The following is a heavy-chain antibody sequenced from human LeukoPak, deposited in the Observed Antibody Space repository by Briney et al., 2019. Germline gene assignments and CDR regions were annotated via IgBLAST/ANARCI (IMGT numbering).Heavy chain of an antibody. Sequence: SETLSLTCAVYGGSFSGYYWSWIRQPPGKGLEWIGEINHSGSTNYNPSLKSRVTISVDTSKNQFSLKLSSVTAADTAAYYCARGDRGSSWYLYWGQGTLVTVSS. CDR2: INHSGST. CDR3: ARGDRGSSWYLY. J-gene: IGHJ4*02. D-gene: IGHD6-13*01. CDR1: GGSFSGYY. V-gene: IGHV4-34*01.